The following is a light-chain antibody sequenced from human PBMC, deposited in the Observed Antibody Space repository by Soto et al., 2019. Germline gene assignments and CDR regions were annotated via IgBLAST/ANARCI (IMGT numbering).Light chain of an antibody. V-gene: IGKV3-11*01. J-gene: IGKJ4*01. CDR2: DTS. CDR3: QQRSNWRNT. Sequence: DIVLTQSPATLSLSPGDRATLSCRASQSVNSYLAWYQQKPGQAPRLLIFDTSNRASGIPPRFSGSGSGTDFTLTISSLEPEDFAVYYCQQRSNWRNTFGGGTKVEIK. CDR1: QSVNSY.